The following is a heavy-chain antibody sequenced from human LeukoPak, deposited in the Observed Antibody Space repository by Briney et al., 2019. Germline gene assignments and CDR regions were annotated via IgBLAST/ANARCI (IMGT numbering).Heavy chain of an antibody. CDR3: ARDRGSSGYIDY. D-gene: IGHD3-22*01. Sequence: SETLSLTCAVSGGSISSGGYSWSWIRQPPGKGLEWIGNIYHSGSTYYNPSLKSRVTTSVDRSKNQFSLKLSSVTAADTAVYYCARDRGSSGYIDYWGQGTLVTVSS. J-gene: IGHJ4*02. CDR1: GGSISSGGYS. V-gene: IGHV4-30-2*01. CDR2: IYHSGST.